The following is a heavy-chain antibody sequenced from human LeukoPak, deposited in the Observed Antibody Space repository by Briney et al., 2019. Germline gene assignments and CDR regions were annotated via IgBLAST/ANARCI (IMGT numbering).Heavy chain of an antibody. D-gene: IGHD2-15*01. CDR3: ARVLTPYCSGGSCYSGFYYYYGMDV. CDR2: VNPNSGNT. Sequence: ASVKVSCKASGYTFTSYDINWVRQATGQGLEWMGWVNPNSGNTGYAQKFQGRVTMTRNTSISTAYMELSSLRSEDTAVYYCARVLTPYCSGGSCYSGFYYYYGMDVWGQGTTVTVSS. CDR1: GYTFTSYD. V-gene: IGHV1-8*01. J-gene: IGHJ6*02.